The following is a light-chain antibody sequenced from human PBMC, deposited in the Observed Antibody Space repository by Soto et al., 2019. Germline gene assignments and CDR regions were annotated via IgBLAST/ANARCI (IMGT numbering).Light chain of an antibody. J-gene: IGLJ1*01. Sequence: QSALTQPPSASGSPGQSVTISCTGTSSDVGGYNYVSWYQQHPGKAPKLMIYEGSKRPSGVSNRFSGSKSGNTASLTISGLQAEDEADYYCTSYTASSTLVFGAGTKLTVL. CDR2: EGS. CDR3: TSYTASSTLV. CDR1: SSDVGGYNY. V-gene: IGLV2-14*01.